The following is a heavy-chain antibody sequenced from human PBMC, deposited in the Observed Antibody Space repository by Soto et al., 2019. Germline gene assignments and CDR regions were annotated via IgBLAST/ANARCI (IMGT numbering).Heavy chain of an antibody. D-gene: IGHD3-9*01. CDR2: INPNSGGT. Sequence: ASVKVSCKASGYTFTGYYMHWVRQAPGQGLEWMGWINPNSGGTNYAQKFQGRVTMTRDTSISTAYMELSRLRSDDTAVYYCARDSSHLYDILTGHPGGWFDPWGQGTLVTVYS. CDR3: ARDSSHLYDILTGHPGGWFDP. CDR1: GYTFTGYY. J-gene: IGHJ5*02. V-gene: IGHV1-2*02.